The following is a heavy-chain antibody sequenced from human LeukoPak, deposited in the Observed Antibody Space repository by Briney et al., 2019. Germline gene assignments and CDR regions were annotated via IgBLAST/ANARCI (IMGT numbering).Heavy chain of an antibody. CDR3: ATGLAAHYYMDV. D-gene: IGHD2-15*01. CDR2: FDPEDGET. Sequence: ASVKVSCKVSGYTLTELSMHWVRQAPGKGLEWMGGFDPEDGETIYAQKFQGRVTMTEDTSTDTAYMELSSLRSEDTAVYYCATGLAAHYYMDVWGKGTTVNVPS. V-gene: IGHV1-24*01. CDR1: GYTLTELS. J-gene: IGHJ6*03.